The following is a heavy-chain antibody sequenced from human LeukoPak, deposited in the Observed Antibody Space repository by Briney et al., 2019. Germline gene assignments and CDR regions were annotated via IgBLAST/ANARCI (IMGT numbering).Heavy chain of an antibody. CDR3: ARVAYTYVFDF. Sequence: GRSLRLSCEGSGFDFSRYGMNWVRQAPGKGLEWVASISPSSTYTFYGDAVKGRFTISRDDTTNSVHLQMNSLGPEDTAVYYCARVAYTYVFDFWGQGTLLTVSS. D-gene: IGHD3-16*01. CDR2: ISPSSTYT. V-gene: IGHV3-21*01. CDR1: GFDFSRYG. J-gene: IGHJ4*02.